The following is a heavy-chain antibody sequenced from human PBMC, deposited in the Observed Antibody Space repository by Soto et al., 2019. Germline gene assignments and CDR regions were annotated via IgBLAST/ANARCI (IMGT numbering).Heavy chain of an antibody. CDR1: GFSFSSYA. V-gene: IGHV3-30-3*01. D-gene: IGHD6-19*01. Sequence: QVRLVESGGGVVQPGRSLRLSCTASGFSFSSYAMYWFRQPPGKGLEWVSVISHDGINKHYADSVKGRVTVSRDNSNHSLDLQLNSRRGEDPAMYYCARDLYSSDYFVKWFEPWGQGTLVTVSS. J-gene: IGHJ5*02. CDR3: ARDLYSSDYFVKWFEP. CDR2: ISHDGINK.